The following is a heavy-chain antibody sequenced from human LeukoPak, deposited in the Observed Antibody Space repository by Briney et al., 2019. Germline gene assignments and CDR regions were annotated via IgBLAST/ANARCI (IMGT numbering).Heavy chain of an antibody. Sequence: SETLSLTCTVSGYSISSGYYWGWIRQPRGKGLEWIATISHSGSTYYNPSLKSQVTISVDTSKNQFSLKLSSVTAADTAVYYCARGGLDYFDSWGQGTLVTVSS. CDR3: ARGGLDYFDS. CDR2: ISHSGST. CDR1: GYSISSGYY. J-gene: IGHJ4*02. D-gene: IGHD6-19*01. V-gene: IGHV4-38-2*02.